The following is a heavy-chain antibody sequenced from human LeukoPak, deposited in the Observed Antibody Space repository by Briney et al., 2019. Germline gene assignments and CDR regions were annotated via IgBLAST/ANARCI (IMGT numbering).Heavy chain of an antibody. CDR1: GFTFSSYS. J-gene: IGHJ4*02. CDR2: ITGSSSTI. CDR3: ARGGYRSSQTKFDY. D-gene: IGHD6-13*01. V-gene: IGHV3-48*04. Sequence: GSLRLSCAASGFTFSSYSMNWVRQAPGKGLEWLSYITGSSSTIYYADSVKGRFTISRDNAKNSLYLHMNSLRPEDTALYFCARGGYRSSQTKFDYWGRGTLVTVSS.